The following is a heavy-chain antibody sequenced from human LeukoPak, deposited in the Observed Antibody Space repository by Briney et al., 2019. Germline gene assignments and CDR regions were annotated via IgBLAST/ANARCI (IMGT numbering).Heavy chain of an antibody. V-gene: IGHV3-7*01. J-gene: IGHJ6*03. CDR2: IKQDGSEK. CDR3: ARDHRGDTGGITIFGVVDYYMDV. CDR1: GFTFSRYW. D-gene: IGHD3-3*01. Sequence: GGSLRLSCAASGFTFSRYWMSWVRQAPGKGLEWVANIKQDGSEKYYVDSVKGRFTISRDNAKDSLYLQMNSLRAEDTAVYYCARDHRGDTGGITIFGVVDYYMDVWGKGTTVTVSS.